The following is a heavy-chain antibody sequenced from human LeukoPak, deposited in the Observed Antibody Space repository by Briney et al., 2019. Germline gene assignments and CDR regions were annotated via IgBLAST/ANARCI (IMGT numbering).Heavy chain of an antibody. Sequence: SVKLSCKASGGTFSSYAISWVRQAPGQGLEWMGRIIPILGIANYAQKFQGRVTITADKSTSTAYMELSSLRSEDTAVYYCARAPASDYYFDYWGQGTLVTVSS. V-gene: IGHV1-69*04. D-gene: IGHD2-21*01. CDR2: IIPILGIA. J-gene: IGHJ4*02. CDR3: ARAPASDYYFDY. CDR1: GGTFSSYA.